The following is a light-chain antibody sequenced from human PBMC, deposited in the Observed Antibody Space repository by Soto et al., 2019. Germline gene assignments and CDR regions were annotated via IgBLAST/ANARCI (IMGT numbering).Light chain of an antibody. V-gene: IGLV2-14*01. CDR2: DVS. CDR3: SSYTSSSTRV. CDR1: SSDVGGYNY. J-gene: IGLJ1*01. Sequence: QSALTQPASVSGSPGQSITNSCTGTSSDVGGYNYVSWYQQHPGKAPKLMIYDVSNRPSGVSYRFSGSKSDNTASLTISGLQAEDEADYYCSSYTSSSTRVFGTGTKLTVL.